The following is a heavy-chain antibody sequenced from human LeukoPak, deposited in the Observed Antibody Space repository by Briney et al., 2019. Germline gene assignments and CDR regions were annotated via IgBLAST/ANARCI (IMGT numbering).Heavy chain of an antibody. Sequence: PGGSLRLSCAASGFTFTTYSVHWLRQTPGKGLEWVAVISYDGRNIDYADSVRGRFTISRDIPKNTLYLQMNSLRPEDTAVYYCARDRVQIWSYVGTFDSWGQGSLVTVSS. CDR3: ARDRVQIWSYVGTFDS. J-gene: IGHJ4*02. CDR2: ISYDGRNI. D-gene: IGHD4/OR15-4a*01. V-gene: IGHV3-30*03. CDR1: GFTFTTYS.